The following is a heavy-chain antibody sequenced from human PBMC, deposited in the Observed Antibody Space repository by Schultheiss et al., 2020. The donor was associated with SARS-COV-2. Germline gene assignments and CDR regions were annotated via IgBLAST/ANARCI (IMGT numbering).Heavy chain of an antibody. CDR2: IYHSGST. CDR1: GGSFSGYY. CDR3: ARTYNWFDP. V-gene: IGHV4-34*01. J-gene: IGHJ5*02. Sequence: SETLSLTCAVYGGSFSGYYWSWIRQPPGKGLEWIGEIYHSGSTNYNPSLKSRVTISVDKSKNQFSLKLSSVTAADTAVYYCARTYNWFDPWGQGTLVTVSS.